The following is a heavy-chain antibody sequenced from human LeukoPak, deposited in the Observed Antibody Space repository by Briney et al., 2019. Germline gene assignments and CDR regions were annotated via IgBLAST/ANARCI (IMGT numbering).Heavy chain of an antibody. CDR3: ARQGQQLDLHFGY. J-gene: IGHJ4*02. V-gene: IGHV5-51*01. CDR2: IYPGDSDT. Sequence: GESLKISCXGSGYSFTSYWIGWVRQMSGKGLEWMGIIYPGDSDTRYSPSFQGQVTISADKSISTAYLQWSSLKASDTAMYYCARQGQQLDLHFGYWGQGTLVTVSS. D-gene: IGHD6-13*01. CDR1: GYSFTSYW.